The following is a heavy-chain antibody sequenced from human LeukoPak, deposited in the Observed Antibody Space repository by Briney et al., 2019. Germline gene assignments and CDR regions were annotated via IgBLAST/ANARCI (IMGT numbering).Heavy chain of an antibody. V-gene: IGHV1-2*02. J-gene: IGHJ1*01. D-gene: IGHD6-13*01. Sequence: ASVKVSCKASGYTFTSYGISWVRQAPGQGLEGMGWIDSNSADTNYAQNFQGRVTMTRDTSISTAYMELSRLRSDDTALYYCARIGISARGTNFHHWGQGTLVTVSS. CDR2: IDSNSADT. CDR3: ARIGISARGTNFHH. CDR1: GYTFTSYG.